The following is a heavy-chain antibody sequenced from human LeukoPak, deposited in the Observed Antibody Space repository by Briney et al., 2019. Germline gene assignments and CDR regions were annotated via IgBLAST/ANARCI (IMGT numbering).Heavy chain of an antibody. J-gene: IGHJ4*02. V-gene: IGHV4-59*08. Sequence: SETLSLTCTVSGGSISSYYWSWIRQPPGKGLEWIGYIYYSGSTNYNPSLKSRVTISVDTSKNQFSLKLSSVTAADTAVYYCARLKPRSYRVPTFDYWGQGTLVTVS. D-gene: IGHD1-26*01. CDR3: ARLKPRSYRVPTFDY. CDR2: IYYSGST. CDR1: GGSISSYY.